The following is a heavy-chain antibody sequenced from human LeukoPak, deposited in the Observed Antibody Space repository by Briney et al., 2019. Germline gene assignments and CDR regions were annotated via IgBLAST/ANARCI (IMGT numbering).Heavy chain of an antibody. J-gene: IGHJ6*04. CDR1: GFTFSSYS. CDR2: ISSSSDYR. Sequence: PGGSLRLSCAASGFTFSSYSMNWVRQAPGKGLEWVSSISSSSDYRYYADSLKGRFTISRDNAKNSLYLQMNSLRAKDTAVYYCAELGITMIGGVWGKGTTVTISS. V-gene: IGHV3-21*01. D-gene: IGHD3-10*02. CDR3: AELGITMIGGV.